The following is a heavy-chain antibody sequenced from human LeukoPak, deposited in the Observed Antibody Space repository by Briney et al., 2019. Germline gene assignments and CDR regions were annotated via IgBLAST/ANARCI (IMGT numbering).Heavy chain of an antibody. Sequence: GGSLRLSCAASGFTFRSRAMSWVRQAPGKGLEWISGISDSGDKTFYIESVKGRFTISRDNSKNTLYLQMSRLRAEDTAIYYCAKGTDGSVYYHHGVDVWGQGTTVIVSS. CDR3: AKGTDGSVYYHHGVDV. CDR1: GFTFRSRA. J-gene: IGHJ6*02. V-gene: IGHV3-23*01. D-gene: IGHD3-10*01. CDR2: ISDSGDKT.